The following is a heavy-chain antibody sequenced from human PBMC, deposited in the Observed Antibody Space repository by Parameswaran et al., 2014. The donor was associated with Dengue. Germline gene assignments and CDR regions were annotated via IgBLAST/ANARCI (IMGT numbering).Heavy chain of an antibody. V-gene: IGHV1-69*01. CDR2: IIPFFGTT. CDR3: ARGGRGVFGLAGAQGRNWFDP. J-gene: IGHJ5*02. Sequence: WVRQAPGQGLEYMGGIIPFFGTTNYAQNFQDRVAITADEATSTAYMELNSLTSDDTAVYFCARGGRGVFGLAGAQGRNWFDPWGQGTLVTVSS. D-gene: IGHD6-13*01.